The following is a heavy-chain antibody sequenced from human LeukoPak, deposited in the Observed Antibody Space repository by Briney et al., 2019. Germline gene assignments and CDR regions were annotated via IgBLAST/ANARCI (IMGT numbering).Heavy chain of an antibody. CDR3: ARAATVTNGGTIDY. CDR1: GYTFTGYY. Sequence: GASVKVSCKASGYTFTGYYMHWVRQAPGQGLEWMGWINPNSGGTNYAQKFQGRVTMTRDTSISTAYMELSRLRSDDTAVYYCARAATVTNGGTIDYWGQGTLVTVSS. D-gene: IGHD4-17*01. CDR2: INPNSGGT. J-gene: IGHJ4*02. V-gene: IGHV1-2*02.